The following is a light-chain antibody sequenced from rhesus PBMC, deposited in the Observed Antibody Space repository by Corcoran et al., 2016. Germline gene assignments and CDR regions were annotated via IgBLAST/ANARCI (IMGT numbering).Light chain of an antibody. V-gene: IGKV1-69*01. Sequence: DIQMTQSPSSLSASVGDRVTITCRASQDISNWLAWYQHKPGKAPWLLIYWASNLETGVPSRFSGSGSGTDFPLTITSLQPEDFATYYCQQHDESPYSFGRGTKVDNK. CDR1: QDISNW. J-gene: IGKJ2*01. CDR3: QQHDESPYS. CDR2: WAS.